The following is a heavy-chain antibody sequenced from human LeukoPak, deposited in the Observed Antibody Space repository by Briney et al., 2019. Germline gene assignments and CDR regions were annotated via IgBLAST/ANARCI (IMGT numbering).Heavy chain of an antibody. CDR1: GFIFTDEY. J-gene: IGHJ4*02. CDR3: ARDPKSQLLLDY. V-gene: IGHV1-2*02. CDR2: INPYSGAR. Sequence: ASVRVSRKPAGFIFTDEYIHWVRQAPGQGLEWMGWINPYSGARNYAQKFHGRVTLTKNTSSSTAYMELSRLTSGGTAVYYSARDPKSQLLLDYWGQGTLVTVSS. D-gene: IGHD2-2*01.